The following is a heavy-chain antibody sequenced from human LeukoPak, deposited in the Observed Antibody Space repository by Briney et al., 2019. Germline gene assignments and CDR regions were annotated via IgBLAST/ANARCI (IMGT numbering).Heavy chain of an antibody. J-gene: IGHJ6*03. Sequence: GGSLRLSCTTSGFSFGDYAMSWVRQAPGKGLEWVGYFRSRGYGGTTEYAASVKGRFTISRDDSKNTLYLQMNSLKTEDTAVYYCTTSMVRGVPTLYYYYMDVWGKGTTVTVSS. D-gene: IGHD3-10*01. CDR3: TTSMVRGVPTLYYYYMDV. CDR1: GFSFGDYA. V-gene: IGHV3-49*04. CDR2: FRSRGYGGTT.